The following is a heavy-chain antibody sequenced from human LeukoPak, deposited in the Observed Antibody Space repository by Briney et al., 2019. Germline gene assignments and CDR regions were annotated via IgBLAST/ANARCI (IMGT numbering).Heavy chain of an antibody. CDR2: VNPNSGGT. Sequence: GASVKVSCKASGYTFTGYYMHWVRQAPGQGLEWMGWVNPNSGGTNYAQKFQGRVTVTRDTSISTAYMELSRLRSDDTAVYYCARDLTSGYYGFLYWGQGTLVTVSS. J-gene: IGHJ4*02. V-gene: IGHV1-2*02. CDR3: ARDLTSGYYGFLY. D-gene: IGHD3-22*01. CDR1: GYTFTGYY.